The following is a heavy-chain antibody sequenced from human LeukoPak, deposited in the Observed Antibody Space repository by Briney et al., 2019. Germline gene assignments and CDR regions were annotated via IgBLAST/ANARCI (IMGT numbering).Heavy chain of an antibody. CDR3: ASTYCSSTSCFFEY. CDR2: IYYSGST. D-gene: IGHD2-2*01. V-gene: IGHV4-59*01. J-gene: IGHJ4*02. CDR1: GGSISSYY. Sequence: SETLSLTCTVSGGSISSYYWSWIRQPPGKGLEWIGYIYYSGSTNYNPPLKSRVTISVDTSKNQFSLKLSSVTAADTAVYYCASTYCSSTSCFFEYWGQGTLVTVSS.